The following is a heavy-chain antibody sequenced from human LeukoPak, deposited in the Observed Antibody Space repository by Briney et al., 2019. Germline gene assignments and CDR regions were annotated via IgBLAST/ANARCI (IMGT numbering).Heavy chain of an antibody. J-gene: IGHJ3*02. CDR1: GCTFSNYG. V-gene: IGHV3-30*02. D-gene: IGHD1-1*01. Sequence: GGSLRLSCAASGCTFSNYGMHWVRQGPDKGLGWVAFLQNDGSDTHYADSVEGRFTISRDNSKNTLYLQMNSLRAEDTAVYYCANRRGTQVLGNNIDIWGQGTLVTVSS. CDR2: LQNDGSDT. CDR3: ANRRGTQVLGNNIDI.